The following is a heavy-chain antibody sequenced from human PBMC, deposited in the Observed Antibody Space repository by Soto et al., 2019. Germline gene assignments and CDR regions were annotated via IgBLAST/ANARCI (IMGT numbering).Heavy chain of an antibody. J-gene: IGHJ1*01. CDR2: ISSSSSYI. CDR1: GFTFSSYS. D-gene: IGHD1-26*01. CDR3: AISTSGSYWKGAEYFQH. Sequence: EVQLVESGGGLVKPGGSLRLSCAASGFTFSSYSMNWVRQAPGKGLEWVSSISSSSSYIYYADSVKGRFTISRDNAKNSLYLQMNSLRAEDTAVYYCAISTSGSYWKGAEYFQHWGQGTLVTVSS. V-gene: IGHV3-21*01.